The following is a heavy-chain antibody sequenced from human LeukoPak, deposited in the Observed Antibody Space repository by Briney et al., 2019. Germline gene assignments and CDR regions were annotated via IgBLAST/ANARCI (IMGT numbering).Heavy chain of an antibody. V-gene: IGHV4-39*01. CDR3: ARRYGVIAAPFDY. CDR1: GGSISSSSYY. D-gene: IGHD6-13*01. CDR2: IYYSGST. J-gene: IGHJ4*02. Sequence: PSETLSLTWTVSGGSISSSSYYWGWLRQPPGKGLEWIGSIYYSGSTYYNPSIKSRVTISVDTSKNQFSLKLSSVTAADTAVYYCARRYGVIAAPFDYWGQGTLVTVSS.